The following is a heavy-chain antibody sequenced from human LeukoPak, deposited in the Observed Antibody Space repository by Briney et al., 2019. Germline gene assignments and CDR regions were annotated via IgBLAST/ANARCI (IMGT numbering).Heavy chain of an antibody. V-gene: IGHV1-69*05. CDR3: ARSPRWLQSVFDY. CDR1: GGTFSSYA. J-gene: IGHJ4*02. Sequence: SVKVSCKASGGTFSSYAISWVRQAPGQGLDWMGGTIPIFGTANYAQKFQGRVTITTDKSTSTAYMELSSLRSEDTAVYYCARSPRWLQSVFDYWGQGTLVTVSS. D-gene: IGHD5-24*01. CDR2: TIPIFGTA.